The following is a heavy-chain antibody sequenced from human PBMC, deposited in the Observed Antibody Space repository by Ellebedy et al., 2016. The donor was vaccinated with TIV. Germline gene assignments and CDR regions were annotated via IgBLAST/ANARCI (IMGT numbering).Heavy chain of an antibody. J-gene: IGHJ4*02. Sequence: PGGSLRLSCAASGLTFSSCSMGWVRQAPGKGLEWVSALTSSGDTTYYADSVRGRFTISRDNSKNTLYLQMNTLRPEDTAVYYCAKVPVGFCHRPFCFYLDDWGQGTLVSVSS. CDR2: LTSSGDTT. V-gene: IGHV3-23*01. D-gene: IGHD2-2*03. CDR1: GLTFSSCS. CDR3: AKVPVGFCHRPFCFYLDD.